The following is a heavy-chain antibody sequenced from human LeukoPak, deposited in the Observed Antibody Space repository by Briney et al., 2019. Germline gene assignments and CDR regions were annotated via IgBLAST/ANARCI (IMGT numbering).Heavy chain of an antibody. V-gene: IGHV4-59*12. D-gene: IGHD4-17*01. J-gene: IGHJ5*02. CDR2: IYHSGST. Sequence: PSETLSLTCTVSGGSISSYYWSWIRQPPGKGLEWIGYIYHSGSTYYNPSLKSRVTISVDRSKNQFSLKLSSVTAADTAVYYCARVVGDYDWFDPWGQGTLVTVSS. CDR3: ARVVGDYDWFDP. CDR1: GGSISSYY.